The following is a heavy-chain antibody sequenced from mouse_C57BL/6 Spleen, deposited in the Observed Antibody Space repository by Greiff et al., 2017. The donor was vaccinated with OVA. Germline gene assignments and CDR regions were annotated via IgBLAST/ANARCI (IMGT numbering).Heavy chain of an antibody. CDR3: AINYGSSLDYWYFDV. CDR1: GYTFTSYW. Sequence: QVQLQQPGAELVKPGASVKVSCKASGYTFTSYWMHWVKQRPGQGLEWIGRIHPSDSDTNYNQKFKGKATLTVDKYSSTGYMQLSSLTSEDSAVYYCAINYGSSLDYWYFDVWGTGTTVTVSS. V-gene: IGHV1-74*01. D-gene: IGHD1-1*01. CDR2: IHPSDSDT. J-gene: IGHJ1*03.